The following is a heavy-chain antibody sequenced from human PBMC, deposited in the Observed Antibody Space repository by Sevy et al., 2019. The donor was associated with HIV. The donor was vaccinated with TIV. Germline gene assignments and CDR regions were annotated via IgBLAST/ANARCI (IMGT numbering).Heavy chain of an antibody. Sequence: GGSLRLSCAASGFTFSSYAMHWVRQAPGKGLEWVAVISYDGSNKYYADSVKGRFTISRDNSKNTLCLQMNSLRADDTAVYYCARGGYIRGYWGQGTLVTVSS. J-gene: IGHJ4*02. CDR1: GFTFSSYA. V-gene: IGHV3-30-3*01. CDR3: ARGGYIRGY. D-gene: IGHD5-12*01. CDR2: ISYDGSNK.